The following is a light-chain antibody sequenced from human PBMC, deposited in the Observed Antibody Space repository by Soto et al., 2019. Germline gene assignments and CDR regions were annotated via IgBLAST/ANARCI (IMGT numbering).Light chain of an antibody. V-gene: IGKV3D-7*01. CDR1: QSVSSSD. J-gene: IGKJ1*01. Sequence: EIVMTQSPATLSLSPGERATLSCRASQSVSSSDLSWYQQKPGQAPRLLIYGASTRATGIPARFSGSGSGTDFTLTISSLQPEDFAVYYCQQDYNLSWTFGQGTKVEIK. CDR2: GAS. CDR3: QQDYNLSWT.